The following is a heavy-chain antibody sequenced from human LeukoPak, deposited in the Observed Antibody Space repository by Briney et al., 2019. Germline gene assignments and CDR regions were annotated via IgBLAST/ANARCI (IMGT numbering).Heavy chain of an antibody. Sequence: GASVKVSCKASGYAFTSYDINWVRQAPGQGLEWMGWMNPNSGNTGYAQKFQGRVTMTRNTSISTAYMELSSLRSEDTAVYYCARGDSLLRFLEWLIQIPYFDYWGQGTLVTVSS. D-gene: IGHD3-3*01. J-gene: IGHJ4*02. CDR2: MNPNSGNT. CDR1: GYAFTSYD. CDR3: ARGDSLLRFLEWLIQIPYFDY. V-gene: IGHV1-8*01.